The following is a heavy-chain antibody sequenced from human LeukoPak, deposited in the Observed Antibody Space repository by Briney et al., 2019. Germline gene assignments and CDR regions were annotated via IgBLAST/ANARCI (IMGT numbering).Heavy chain of an antibody. CDR2: MNPNSGNT. Sequence: ASVKVSCKASGYTFTSYDINWVRQATGQGLEWMGWMNPNSGNTGYAQKFQGRVTMTRNTSISTAYMELSSLRSEDTAVYYCARSRRYSYGPVDYWSQGTLVTVST. D-gene: IGHD5-18*01. CDR3: ARSRRYSYGPVDY. V-gene: IGHV1-8*01. J-gene: IGHJ4*02. CDR1: GYTFTSYD.